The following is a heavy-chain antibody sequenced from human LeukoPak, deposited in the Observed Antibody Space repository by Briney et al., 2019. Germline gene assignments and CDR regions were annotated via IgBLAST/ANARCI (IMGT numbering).Heavy chain of an antibody. CDR1: GYTFTSYG. CDR2: ISAYNGNT. V-gene: IGHV1-18*01. CDR3: ARVSSSSSGGSFDY. J-gene: IGHJ4*02. D-gene: IGHD6-6*01. Sequence: ASVKVSCKASGYTFTSYGISWVRQAPGQGLEWMGWISAYNGNTNYAQKLQGRVTMTTDTSTSTAYMGLRSLRSDDTAVYYCARVSSSSSGGSFDYWGQGTLVTVSS.